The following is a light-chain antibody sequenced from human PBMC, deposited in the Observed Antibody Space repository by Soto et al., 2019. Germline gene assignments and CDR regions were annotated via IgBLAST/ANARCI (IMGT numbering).Light chain of an antibody. CDR3: QSGIT. J-gene: IGKJ3*01. CDR2: AAS. Sequence: DIQMTQSPSSLSASVGDRVTITCRASQSISSYLNWYQQKPGKAPKLLIYAASSLQSGVPSRFSGSGSGTDFTLTIGSLQPEDFATYYCQSGITFGPGTKVDIK. V-gene: IGKV1-39*01. CDR1: QSISSY.